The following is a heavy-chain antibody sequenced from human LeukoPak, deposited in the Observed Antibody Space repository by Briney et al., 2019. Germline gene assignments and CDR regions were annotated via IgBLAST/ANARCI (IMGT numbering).Heavy chain of an antibody. D-gene: IGHD6-6*01. J-gene: IGHJ4*02. CDR3: AGKEYSSSSFDY. Sequence: ASVKVSCKASGYTFTSYDINWVRQATGQGLEWMGWMNPNSGNTSYAQKFQGRVTMTRNTSISTAYMELSSLRSEDTAVYYCAGKEYSSSSFDYWGQGTLVTVSS. V-gene: IGHV1-8*01. CDR1: GYTFTSYD. CDR2: MNPNSGNT.